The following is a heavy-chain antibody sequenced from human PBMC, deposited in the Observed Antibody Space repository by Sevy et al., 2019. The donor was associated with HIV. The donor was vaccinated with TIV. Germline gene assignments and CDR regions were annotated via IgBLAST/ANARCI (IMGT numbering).Heavy chain of an antibody. CDR2: ISGDSGHT. CDR1: GFSLNDYY. V-gene: IGHV3-11*06. CDR3: ARDGNSGYYFNYYYYGMDV. J-gene: IGHJ6*02. Sequence: GGSLRLPCAATGFSLNDYYMTWIRQAPGKGLERVSYISGDSGHTNYAESVKGRFTIARDNTKNFVYLQMDGLRAEDTATYYCARDGNSGYYFNYYYYGMDVWSQGTTVTVSS. D-gene: IGHD3-22*01.